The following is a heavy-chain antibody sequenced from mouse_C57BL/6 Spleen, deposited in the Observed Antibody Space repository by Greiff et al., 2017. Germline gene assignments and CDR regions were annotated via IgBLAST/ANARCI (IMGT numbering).Heavy chain of an antibody. CDR2: ISSGSSTI. D-gene: IGHD1-1*01. Sequence: EVKLQESGGGLVKPGGSLKLSCAASGFTFSDYGMHWVRQAPEKGLEWVAYISSGSSTIYYADTVKGRFTISRDNAKNTLFLQMTSLRSEDTAMYYCARSSLYYFDYWGQGTTLTVSS. CDR3: ARSSLYYFDY. J-gene: IGHJ2*01. V-gene: IGHV5-17*01. CDR1: GFTFSDYG.